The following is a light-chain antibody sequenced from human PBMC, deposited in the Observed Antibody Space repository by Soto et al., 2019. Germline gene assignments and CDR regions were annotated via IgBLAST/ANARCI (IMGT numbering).Light chain of an antibody. CDR3: QSYDSSLSTWV. CDR1: NSNIGAGYD. Sequence: QSVLTQPPSVSGAPGQRVTISCTGSNSNIGAGYDVHWYQQLPGTAPKLLIYGNSNRPSGVPDRFSGSKSGTSASLAITGLQAEHEADYYRQSYDSSLSTWVFGGGTKFTVL. V-gene: IGLV1-40*01. CDR2: GNS. J-gene: IGLJ3*02.